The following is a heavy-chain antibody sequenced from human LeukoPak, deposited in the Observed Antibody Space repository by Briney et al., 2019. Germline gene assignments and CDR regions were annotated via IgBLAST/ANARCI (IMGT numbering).Heavy chain of an antibody. CDR3: ARWCSVGSCYRGDNWFDP. J-gene: IGHJ5*02. Sequence: SETLSLTCTVSGGSISRGGYYCSWIRQHPGKGLGCLGYIYYSGGTYYNPSLKSRVTISVDTSKNQFSLKLSSVTAADTAVYYCARWCSVGSCYRGDNWFDPWGQGTLVTVSS. V-gene: IGHV4-31*03. CDR2: IYYSGGT. CDR1: GGSISRGGYY. D-gene: IGHD2-15*01.